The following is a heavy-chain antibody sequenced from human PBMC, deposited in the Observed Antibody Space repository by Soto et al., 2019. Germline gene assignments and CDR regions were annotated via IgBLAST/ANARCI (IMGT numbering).Heavy chain of an antibody. CDR1: SGSISSYY. D-gene: IGHD3-22*01. V-gene: IGHV4-59*08. J-gene: IGHJ6*02. Sequence: SETLSLTCTVSSGSISSYYWSWIRQPPGKGLEWIGYIYYSGSTNYNPSLKSRVTISVDTSKNQFSLKLSSVTAADTAVYYCARRLYYDSSGFEGGGMDVWGQGTTVTVSS. CDR3: ARRLYYDSSGFEGGGMDV. CDR2: IYYSGST.